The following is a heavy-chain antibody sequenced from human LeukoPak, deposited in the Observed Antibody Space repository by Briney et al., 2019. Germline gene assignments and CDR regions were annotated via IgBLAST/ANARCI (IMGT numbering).Heavy chain of an antibody. Sequence: SETLSLTCAVYGGSFSGYYWSWIRQPPGKGLEWIGEINHSGSTNYNPSLKSRVTISVDTSKNQFSLKLSSVTAADTAVYYCARPGGYCSSTSCVAMRTFDYWGQGTPVTVSS. CDR2: INHSGST. CDR1: GGSFSGYY. D-gene: IGHD2-2*01. V-gene: IGHV4-34*01. CDR3: ARPGGYCSSTSCVAMRTFDY. J-gene: IGHJ4*02.